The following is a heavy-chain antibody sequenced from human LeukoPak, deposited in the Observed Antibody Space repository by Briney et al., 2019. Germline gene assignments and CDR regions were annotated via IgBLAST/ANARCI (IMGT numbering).Heavy chain of an antibody. CDR3: ARDEVITFGGVIVIDY. Sequence: ASVKVSCKASGYTFTSYGISWVRQAPGQGLEWMGWISAYNGNTNYAQKLQGRVTMTTGTSTSTAYMELRSLRSDDTAVYYCARDEVITFGGVIVIDYWGQGTLVTVSS. J-gene: IGHJ4*02. CDR1: GYTFTSYG. V-gene: IGHV1-18*01. CDR2: ISAYNGNT. D-gene: IGHD3-16*02.